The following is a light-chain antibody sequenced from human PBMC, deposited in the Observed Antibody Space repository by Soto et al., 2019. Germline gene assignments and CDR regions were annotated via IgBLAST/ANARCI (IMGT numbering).Light chain of an antibody. Sequence: EIVLTQSPGTLSLSPGERATLSCRASQSVSSSSLAWYQQKPGQAPRLLIYGASSRATGIPDRFSGSGSGTDFILTVSRLEPEDFAVYYCQQYGSSPFTFGPGTKVDIK. V-gene: IGKV3-20*01. CDR3: QQYGSSPFT. CDR2: GAS. J-gene: IGKJ3*01. CDR1: QSVSSSS.